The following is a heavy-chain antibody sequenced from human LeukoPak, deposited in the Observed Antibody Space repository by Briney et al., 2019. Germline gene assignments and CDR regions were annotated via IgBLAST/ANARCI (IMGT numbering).Heavy chain of an antibody. Sequence: GGSLRLSCAASGFTVSSNYMSWVRQAPGKGLEWVSVIYSGGSTYYADSVKGRFTISRDNSKNTLYLQMDSLRAEDAAVYYCARASDCYILGDYWGQGTLVTVSS. D-gene: IGHD5-24*01. V-gene: IGHV3-53*05. CDR2: IYSGGST. J-gene: IGHJ4*02. CDR1: GFTVSSNY. CDR3: ARASDCYILGDY.